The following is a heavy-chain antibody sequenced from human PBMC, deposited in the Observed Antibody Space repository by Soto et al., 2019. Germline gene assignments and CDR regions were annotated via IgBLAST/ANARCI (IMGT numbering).Heavy chain of an antibody. Sequence: GGSLRLSCAASGFTFSNYAMSWVRQAPGKGLEWVSIISGSGDSPYYADSVKGRFTISRDNSRNTLYLQMNSLRAGDSAKYYCAKEGTSGLYYFDYWGQGTLVT. CDR1: GFTFSNYA. CDR2: ISGSGDSP. V-gene: IGHV3-23*01. J-gene: IGHJ4*02. CDR3: AKEGTSGLYYFDY. D-gene: IGHD6-19*01.